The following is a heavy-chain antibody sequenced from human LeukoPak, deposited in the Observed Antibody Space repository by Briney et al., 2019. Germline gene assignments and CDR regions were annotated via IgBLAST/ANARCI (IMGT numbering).Heavy chain of an antibody. J-gene: IGHJ4*02. D-gene: IGHD3-22*01. V-gene: IGHV3-64D*09. Sequence: PGGSLRLSCSASGFTFSNYAMHWVRQAPGKGVEYVSAIRYNGGSTYYTDSVKGRFTISRDNSKNTLYLQMSSLRAEDTAVYYCVIGIIVDGAFDYWGQGDLVTVSS. CDR2: IRYNGGST. CDR1: GFTFSNYA. CDR3: VIGIIVDGAFDY.